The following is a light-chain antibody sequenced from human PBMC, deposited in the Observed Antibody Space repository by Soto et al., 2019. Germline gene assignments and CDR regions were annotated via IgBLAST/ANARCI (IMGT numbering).Light chain of an antibody. J-gene: IGKJ1*01. Sequence: DIQMTQSPSTLSGSVVDRVTITCLASQTISSWLAWYQQKPGKAPKLLIYDASSLESGVPSRFSGSGSGTEFTLTISNLQPDDFATYFCQQYNNYPRTFGQGTKVDIK. CDR3: QQYNNYPRT. CDR1: QTISSW. V-gene: IGKV1-5*01. CDR2: DAS.